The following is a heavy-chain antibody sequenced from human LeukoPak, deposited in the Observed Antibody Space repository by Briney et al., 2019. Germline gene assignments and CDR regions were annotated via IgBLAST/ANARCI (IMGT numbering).Heavy chain of an antibody. Sequence: GGSLRLSCAASGFTFSDYYMSWIRQAPGKGLEWVSYISSSSRYTNYAGSVKGRFTISRDNAKNSLYLQINSLRAEDTAVYYCARDFTSDYDILTGYSPYYFDYWGQGTLVTVSS. J-gene: IGHJ4*02. CDR1: GFTFSDYY. CDR2: ISSSSRYT. V-gene: IGHV3-11*05. D-gene: IGHD3-9*01. CDR3: ARDFTSDYDILTGYSPYYFDY.